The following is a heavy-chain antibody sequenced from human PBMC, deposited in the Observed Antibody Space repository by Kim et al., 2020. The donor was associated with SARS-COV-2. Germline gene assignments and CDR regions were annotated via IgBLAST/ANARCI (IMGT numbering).Heavy chain of an antibody. CDR1: GYTFTGYY. J-gene: IGHJ4*02. D-gene: IGHD1-26*01. CDR3: ARRRYSGSYPFDY. Sequence: ASVKVSCKASGYTFTGYYMHWVRQAPGQGLERMGWINPNSGGTNYAQKFQGRVTMTRDTSISTAYMELSRLRSDDTAVYYCARRRYSGSYPFDYWGQGTLVTVSS. V-gene: IGHV1-2*02. CDR2: INPNSGGT.